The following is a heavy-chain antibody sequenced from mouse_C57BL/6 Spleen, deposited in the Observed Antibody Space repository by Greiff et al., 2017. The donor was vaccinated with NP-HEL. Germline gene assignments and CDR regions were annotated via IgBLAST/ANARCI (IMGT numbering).Heavy chain of an antibody. J-gene: IGHJ3*01. D-gene: IGHD4-1*01. Sequence: QVQLQQPGAELVKPGASVKMSCKASGYTFTSYWITWVNQRPGQGLEWIGDLYPGSGSTNYNEKFKSKATLTVATSSSTAYMQLSGLTSEDSAVNYWARLTVSWFAYWGQGTLVTVSA. V-gene: IGHV1-55*01. CDR3: ARLTVSWFAY. CDR2: LYPGSGST. CDR1: GYTFTSYW.